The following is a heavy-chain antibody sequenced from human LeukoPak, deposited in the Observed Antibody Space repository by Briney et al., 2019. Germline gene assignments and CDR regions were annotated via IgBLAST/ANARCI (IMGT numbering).Heavy chain of an antibody. CDR1: GFTFSDYY. D-gene: IGHD3-10*01. CDR3: ARDGSGRYYMDV. J-gene: IGHJ6*03. CDR2: ISSNCGTK. Sequence: GGSLRLSCAASGFTFSDYYVSWFRQAPGKGLEWISYISSNCGTKYYADSVKGRFTISRDNDKNSLYLQMNSLRAEDRAIYYCARDGSGRYYMDVWGKGATVTVAS. V-gene: IGHV3-11*01.